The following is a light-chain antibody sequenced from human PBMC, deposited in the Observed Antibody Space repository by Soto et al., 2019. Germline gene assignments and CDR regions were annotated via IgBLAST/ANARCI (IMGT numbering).Light chain of an antibody. CDR3: SSYTNINTRACV. Sequence: QSALTQPASVSGSPVQSITISCTGTVVDIGSYNRVSWYQQHPGKAPKLIIYEVTDRPSGVSNRFSGSKSGNTASLTISGLQAEDEAEYYCSSYTNINTRACVFGTGTKVTVL. CDR2: EVT. J-gene: IGLJ1*01. CDR1: VVDIGSYNR. V-gene: IGLV2-14*01.